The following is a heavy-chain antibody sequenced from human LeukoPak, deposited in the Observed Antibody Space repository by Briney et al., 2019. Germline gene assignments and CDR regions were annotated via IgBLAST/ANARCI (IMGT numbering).Heavy chain of an antibody. CDR3: ARGIDEWLCLNY. D-gene: IGHD3-3*01. Sequence: GGSLRLSCAASGFPFAPFWMTWVRQAPGKGPEFVATMNRDGSEVAYGNSVRGRFTISRDNAKNSLYLQMYTLRAEDTAVYYCARGIDEWLCLNYWGQGALVTVSS. J-gene: IGHJ4*02. CDR2: MNRDGSEV. CDR1: GFPFAPFW. V-gene: IGHV3-7*04.